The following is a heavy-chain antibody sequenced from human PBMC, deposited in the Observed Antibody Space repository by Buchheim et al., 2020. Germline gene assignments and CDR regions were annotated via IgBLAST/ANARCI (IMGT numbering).Heavy chain of an antibody. CDR2: ISSSSGYI. CDR1: GFTFSSYS. V-gene: IGHV3-21*01. D-gene: IGHD2-21*01. CDR3: ARDLSIPLGYGMDV. Sequence: EVQLVESGGGLVKPGGSLRLSCAVSGFTFSSYSMNWVRQAPGKGLEWVSSISSSSGYIYYADSVKGRFIISRDNAENSLYLQIDSLRAEDTAVYYCARDLSIPLGYGMDVWGQGTT. J-gene: IGHJ6*02.